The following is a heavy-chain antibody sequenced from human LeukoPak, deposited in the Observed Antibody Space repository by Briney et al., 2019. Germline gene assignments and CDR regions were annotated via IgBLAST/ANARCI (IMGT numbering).Heavy chain of an antibody. CDR1: GGSISSSSYY. V-gene: IGHV4-39*01. CDR3: ARHFNYPGSFSPSVDY. CDR2: IYYSGST. D-gene: IGHD1-26*01. J-gene: IGHJ4*02. Sequence: PSQTLSLTCTVSGGSISSSSYYWGWIRQPPGKGLEWIGSIYYSGSTYYNPSLKSRVTISVDTSKNQFSLKLSSVTAADTAVYYCARHFNYPGSFSPSVDYWGQGTLVTVSS.